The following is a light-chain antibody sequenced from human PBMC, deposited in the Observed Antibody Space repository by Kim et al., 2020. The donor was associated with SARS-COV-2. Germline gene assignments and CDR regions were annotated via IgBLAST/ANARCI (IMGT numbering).Light chain of an antibody. CDR1: SLRRYY. CDR2: GRN. J-gene: IGLJ2*01. CDR3: QSRDSGGNVV. Sequence: SSELTQDPAVSVAVGQTVKITCQGDSLRRYYATWYQQKPRQAPVLVIYGRNSRPSGIPDRFSGSSSGNTASLTISGAQAEDEADFYCQSRDSGGNVVFGGGTQLTVL. V-gene: IGLV3-19*01.